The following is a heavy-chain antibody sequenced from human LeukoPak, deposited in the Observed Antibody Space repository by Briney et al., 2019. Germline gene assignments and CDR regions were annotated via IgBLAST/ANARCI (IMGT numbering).Heavy chain of an antibody. CDR3: ARDHPPRRNRLTLII. D-gene: IGHD2/OR15-2a*01. Sequence: SVKVSCKASGGTFSSYAISWVRQAPGQGLEWMGGIIPIFGTANYAQKFQGRVTITADESTSTAYMELSSLRSEDTAVYYCARDHPPRRNRLTLIIWGQGTMVTVSS. V-gene: IGHV1-69*13. CDR2: IIPIFGTA. CDR1: GGTFSSYA. J-gene: IGHJ3*02.